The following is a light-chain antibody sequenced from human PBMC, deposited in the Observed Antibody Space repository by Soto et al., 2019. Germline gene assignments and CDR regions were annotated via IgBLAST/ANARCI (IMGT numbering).Light chain of an antibody. Sequence: EIVLTQSPGTLSLSPGERATLSCRASQSVSSSLAWYQQKPVQDPRLLISDASTRATGIPDRFSGRGSGTDFSLTNSRLEPEDFELYYCPHYGGQPITFGQGTRLEIK. J-gene: IGKJ5*01. CDR1: QSVSSS. CDR3: PHYGGQPIT. CDR2: DAS. V-gene: IGKV3-20*01.